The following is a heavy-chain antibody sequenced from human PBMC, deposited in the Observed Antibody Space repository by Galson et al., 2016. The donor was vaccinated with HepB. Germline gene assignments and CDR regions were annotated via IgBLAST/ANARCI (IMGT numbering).Heavy chain of an antibody. CDR2: SASGDIT. D-gene: IGHD3-16*01. J-gene: IGHJ3*02. CDR1: GLTFRSYA. CDR3: ASHLGGSSLDPFDI. Sequence: SLRLSCAASGLTFRSYAFSWLRQAPGKGLEWVSVSASGDITYYAHSVKGRFTISRDNSKNTLFLNMISLRAEDTASYYCASHLGGSSLDPFDIWGRGTMVTVSP. V-gene: IGHV3-23*01.